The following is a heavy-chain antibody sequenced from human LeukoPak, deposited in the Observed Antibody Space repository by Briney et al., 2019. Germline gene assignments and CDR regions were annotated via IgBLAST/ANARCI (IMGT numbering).Heavy chain of an antibody. CDR3: ARVTTESGAFDI. CDR1: GGTFSSYA. D-gene: IGHD1-1*01. CDR2: IIPILGIA. Sequence: VASVKVSCKASGGTFSSYAISWVRQAPGQGLEWMGRIIPILGIANYAQKFQGRVTITADKSTSTAYMELSSLRSEDTAVYYCARVTTESGAFDIWGQGTMVTVSS. V-gene: IGHV1-69*04. J-gene: IGHJ3*02.